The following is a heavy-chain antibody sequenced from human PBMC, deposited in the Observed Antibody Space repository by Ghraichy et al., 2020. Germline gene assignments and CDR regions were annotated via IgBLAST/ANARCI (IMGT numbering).Heavy chain of an antibody. D-gene: IGHD6-13*01. Sequence: SETLSLTCTVSGDSITSNTYYWGWIRQPPGKGLEWIGSIYYSGSTYYSPSLRSRVTISVDTSKNQLSLKLTSVTAADTAVYYCARHWQQLVGFDYWGQGTLVTVSS. CDR2: IYYSGST. J-gene: IGHJ4*02. CDR3: ARHWQQLVGFDY. V-gene: IGHV4-39*01. CDR1: GDSITSNTYY.